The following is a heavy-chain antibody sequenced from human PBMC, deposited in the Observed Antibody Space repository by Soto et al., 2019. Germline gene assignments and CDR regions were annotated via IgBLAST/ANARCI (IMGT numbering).Heavy chain of an antibody. CDR3: ARDRCTTDKCYTHHFDV. V-gene: IGHV1-18*04. J-gene: IGHJ6*02. D-gene: IGHD2-8*01. CDR2: ISVYTGNT. CDR1: GYTFTSYG. Sequence: QVQLVQSGGEVTKPGASVKVSCKSSGYTFTSYGVSWVRQAPGQGLEWLGWISVYTGNTKQAQKFQDRVTLTTEASTSTPYLELRNLRSDDTAVYYCARDRCTTDKCYTHHFDVWGQGTTVTVSS.